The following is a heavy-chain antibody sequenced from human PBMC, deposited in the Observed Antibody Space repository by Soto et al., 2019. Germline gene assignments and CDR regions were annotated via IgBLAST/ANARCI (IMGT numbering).Heavy chain of an antibody. D-gene: IGHD5-18*01. CDR3: ASSKYSYATWFDY. Sequence: PGGSLRLSCAASGFTFSSYAMHWVRQAPGKGLEWVAVISYDGSNKYYADSVKGRFTISRDNSKNTLYLQMNSLRAEDTAVYYCASSKYSYATWFDYWGQGTLVTVSS. V-gene: IGHV3-30-3*01. CDR1: GFTFSSYA. CDR2: ISYDGSNK. J-gene: IGHJ4*02.